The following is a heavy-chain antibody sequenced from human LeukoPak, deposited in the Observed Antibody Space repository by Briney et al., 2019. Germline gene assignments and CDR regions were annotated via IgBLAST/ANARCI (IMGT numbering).Heavy chain of an antibody. Sequence: SKTLSLTCTVSGGSISSYYWSWIRQPPGKGLEWIGYIYYSGSTNYNPSLKSRVTISVDTSKNQFSLKLSSVTAADTAVYYCASANHDAFDIWGQGTMVTVSS. CDR3: ASANHDAFDI. CDR2: IYYSGST. V-gene: IGHV4-59*01. CDR1: GGSISSYY. J-gene: IGHJ3*02. D-gene: IGHD4/OR15-4a*01.